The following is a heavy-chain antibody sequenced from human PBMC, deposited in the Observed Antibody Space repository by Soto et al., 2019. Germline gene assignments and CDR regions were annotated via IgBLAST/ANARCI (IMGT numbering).Heavy chain of an antibody. CDR1: GFTFSSYG. CDR2: ISYDGSNK. CDR3: AKDKRAVTTFSYYYGMDV. J-gene: IGHJ6*02. V-gene: IGHV3-30*18. D-gene: IGHD4-17*01. Sequence: QVQLVESGGGVVQPGRSLRLSCAASGFTFSSYGMHWVRQAPGKGLEWVAVISYDGSNKYYADSVKGRFTISRDNSKNTLYLHMSSLRAEDTAVYYCAKDKRAVTTFSYYYGMDVWGQGTTVTVSS.